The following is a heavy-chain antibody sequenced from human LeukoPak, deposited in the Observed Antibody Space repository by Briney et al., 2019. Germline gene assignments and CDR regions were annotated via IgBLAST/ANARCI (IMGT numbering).Heavy chain of an antibody. V-gene: IGHV1-18*01. CDR1: GYTFSSYG. J-gene: IGHJ5*02. D-gene: IGHD3-22*01. CDR2: ISAYNANT. Sequence: ASVKVSCKASGYTFSSYGINWVRQAPGLGLEWMGWISAYNANTKYAQKFQGRVTMTTDTSTSTAYMELRSLRSDATAVYYCARWWLSSIGNWFDRWGEGTLVTVSS. CDR3: ARWWLSSIGNWFDR.